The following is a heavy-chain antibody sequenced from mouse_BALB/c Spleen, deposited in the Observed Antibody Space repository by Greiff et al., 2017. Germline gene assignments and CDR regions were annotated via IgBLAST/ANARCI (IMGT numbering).Heavy chain of an antibody. J-gene: IGHJ1*01. Sequence: EVKLQQSGTVLARPGASVKMSCKASGYSFTSYWMHWVKQRPGQGLEWIGAIYPGNSDTSYNQKFKGKAKLTAVTSASTAYMELSSLTNEDSAVYYCTRGAITKGYFDVWGAGTTVTVSS. V-gene: IGHV1-5*01. CDR1: GYSFTSYW. D-gene: IGHD1-1*01. CDR2: IYPGNSDT. CDR3: TRGAITKGYFDV.